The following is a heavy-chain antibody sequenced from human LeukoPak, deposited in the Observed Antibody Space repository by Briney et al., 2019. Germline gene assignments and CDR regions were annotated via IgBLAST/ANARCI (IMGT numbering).Heavy chain of an antibody. CDR1: GFTFSNSA. V-gene: IGHV3-23*01. Sequence: GGSLRLSCAASGFTFSNSAMSWVRQAPGKGLEWVSTISGSGSGGNTYYADSVKGRFTISRDDFKSTLYLQMNSLRAEDTAVYYCARSLMHNSDWDNNFDYWGQGTLVTVSS. CDR3: ARSLMHNSDWDNNFDY. J-gene: IGHJ4*02. CDR2: ISGSGSGGNT. D-gene: IGHD6-19*01.